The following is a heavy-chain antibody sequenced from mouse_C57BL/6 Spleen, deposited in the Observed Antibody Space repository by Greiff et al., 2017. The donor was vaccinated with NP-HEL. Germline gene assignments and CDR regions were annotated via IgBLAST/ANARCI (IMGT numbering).Heavy chain of an antibody. CDR1: GYAFSSSW. Sequence: VQLQQSGPELVKPGASVKISCKASGYAFSSSWMNWVKQRPGKGLEWIGRIYPGDGDTNYNGKFKGTATLTADKSASTAYMQLSSLASEDSAVYFCARDYGSRGYAMDYWGQGTSVTVSS. CDR2: IYPGDGDT. V-gene: IGHV1-82*01. CDR3: ARDYGSRGYAMDY. D-gene: IGHD1-1*01. J-gene: IGHJ4*01.